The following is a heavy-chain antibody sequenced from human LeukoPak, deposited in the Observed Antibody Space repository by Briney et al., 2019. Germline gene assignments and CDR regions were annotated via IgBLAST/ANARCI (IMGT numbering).Heavy chain of an antibody. CDR1: GFIFKNCW. J-gene: IGHJ4*02. V-gene: IGHV3-7*01. CDR3: ARDGQSFDY. Sequence: GGSLRLSCATSGFIFKNCWKTWVRQAPGRWPEWVANIKGDGREQFYVDSVKGRFTISRDNVKNALYLQMNNLRVEDSAVYYCARDGQSFDYWGQGTLVTVSS. CDR2: IKGDGREQ.